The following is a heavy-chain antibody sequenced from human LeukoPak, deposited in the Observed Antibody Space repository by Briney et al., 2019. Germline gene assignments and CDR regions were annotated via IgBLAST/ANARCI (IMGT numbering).Heavy chain of an antibody. D-gene: IGHD1-26*01. Sequence: PGGSLRLSCGASGFTVSSNYMSWVRQAPGKGLEWVSVIYSGGSTYYADSVKGRFTISRDNSKNTLYLQMNSLRAEDTAVYYCARGGSYLVSDAFDIWGQGTMVTVSS. J-gene: IGHJ3*02. CDR1: GFTVSSNY. CDR2: IYSGGST. CDR3: ARGGSYLVSDAFDI. V-gene: IGHV3-53*01.